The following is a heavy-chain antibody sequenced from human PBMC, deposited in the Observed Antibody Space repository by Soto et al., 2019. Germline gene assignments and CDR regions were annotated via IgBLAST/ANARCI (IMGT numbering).Heavy chain of an antibody. Sequence: QVQLVQSGAEVKKPGASVKVPCKTSGYTFTNYDINWVRQATGQGLEWMGWTNPKSGYTGSAQKFQGRVTMTRDSSISTAYMELHSLTSEDTAVYYCARTAGDLDYWGQGTLITVSS. CDR3: ARTAGDLDY. CDR1: GYTFTNYD. D-gene: IGHD4-17*01. V-gene: IGHV1-8*01. J-gene: IGHJ4*02. CDR2: TNPKSGYT.